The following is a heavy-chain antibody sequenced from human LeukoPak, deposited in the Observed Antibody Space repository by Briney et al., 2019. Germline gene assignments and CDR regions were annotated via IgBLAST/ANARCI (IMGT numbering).Heavy chain of an antibody. CDR3: AKDIRSGYYYGYFQH. CDR2: ISWNSGSI. D-gene: IGHD3-22*01. CDR1: GFTFDDYA. Sequence: SLRLSCAASGFTFDDYAMHWVRQAPGKGLEWVSGISWNSGSIGYADSVKGRFTISRDNAKNSLYLQMNSLRAEDTALYYCAKDIRSGYYYGYFQHWGQGTLVTVSS. V-gene: IGHV3-9*01. J-gene: IGHJ1*01.